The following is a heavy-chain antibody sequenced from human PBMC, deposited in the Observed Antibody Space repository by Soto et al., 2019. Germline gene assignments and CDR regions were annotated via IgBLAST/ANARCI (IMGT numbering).Heavy chain of an antibody. CDR1: GASINDYF. D-gene: IGHD1-26*01. V-gene: IGHV4-59*01. J-gene: IGHJ6*02. Sequence: PSETLSLTCTVSGASINDYFWSWIQQPPGKGLEWIGYIFYSGSPNYNPSLKSRVTMSIDTSKNQFSLKLTSVTAADTAVYYCARASSGRFPRVYYYYGMDVWGQGTTVTVSS. CDR3: ARASSGRFPRVYYYYGMDV. CDR2: IFYSGSP.